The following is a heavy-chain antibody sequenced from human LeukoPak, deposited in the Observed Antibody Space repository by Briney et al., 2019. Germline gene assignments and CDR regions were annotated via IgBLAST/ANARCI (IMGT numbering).Heavy chain of an antibody. J-gene: IGHJ3*02. Sequence: GGPLGPSGAASELTFRSYGRNWVRQAPGKGLEWVAVISYDGSNKYYADSVKGRFTISRDNSKNTLYLQMNSLRAEDTAVYYCASAFDIWGQGTMVTVSS. CDR1: ELTFRSYG. CDR3: ASAFDI. V-gene: IGHV3-30*03. CDR2: ISYDGSNK.